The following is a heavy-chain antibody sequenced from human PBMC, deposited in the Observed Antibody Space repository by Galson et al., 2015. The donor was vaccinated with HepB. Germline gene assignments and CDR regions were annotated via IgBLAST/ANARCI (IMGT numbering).Heavy chain of an antibody. CDR2: MYTSGST. D-gene: IGHD3-10*01. V-gene: IGHV4-4*07. J-gene: IGHJ1*01. Sequence: EPLSLTCTVSGGSISSYSWSWLRQPAGKGLAWIGRMYTSGSTNYNPSLKSRVTMSVDTSKNQFSLKLSYVTAADTAVYYCARGEYELQHWGQGTLVIVSS. CDR3: ARGEYELQH. CDR1: GGSISSYS.